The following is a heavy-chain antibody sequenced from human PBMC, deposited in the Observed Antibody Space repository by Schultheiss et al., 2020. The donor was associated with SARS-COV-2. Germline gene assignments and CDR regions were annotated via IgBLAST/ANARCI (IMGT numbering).Heavy chain of an antibody. CDR1: GFTFSSYG. Sequence: GGSLRLSCAASGFTFSSYGMHWVRQAPGKGLEWVAVISYDGSNKYYADSVKGRFTISRDNSKNTLYLQMNSLRSEDTAVYYCARGLPSSWGQGTLVTVSS. J-gene: IGHJ4*02. CDR2: ISYDGSNK. D-gene: IGHD2-2*01. CDR3: ARGLPSS. V-gene: IGHV3-30*03.